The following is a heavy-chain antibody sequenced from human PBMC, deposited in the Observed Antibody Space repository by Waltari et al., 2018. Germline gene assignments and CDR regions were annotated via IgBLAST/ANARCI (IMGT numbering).Heavy chain of an antibody. Sequence: QVQLVESGGGVVQPGRSLRLSCAASGFTFSSYAMHWVRQAPGKGLEWVAVISYDGSNKYYADSVKGRFTIARDNSKNTLYLQMNSLRAEDTAVYYCARDKKWRESDAFDIWGQGTMVTVSS. V-gene: IGHV3-30-3*01. D-gene: IGHD3-10*01. J-gene: IGHJ3*02. CDR2: ISYDGSNK. CDR3: ARDKKWRESDAFDI. CDR1: GFTFSSYA.